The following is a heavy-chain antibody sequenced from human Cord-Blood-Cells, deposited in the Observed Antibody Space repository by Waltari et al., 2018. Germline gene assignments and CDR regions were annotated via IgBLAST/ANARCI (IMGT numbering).Heavy chain of an antibody. CDR3: ARGVAGGLYSSSSYYYYYMDV. J-gene: IGHJ6*03. CDR2: ISAYNGNT. Sequence: KKPGASVKVSCKASGYTFTSYGISWVRQAPGQGLEWMGWISAYNGNTNYAQKLQGRVTMTTDTSTSTAYMELRSLRSDDTAVYYCARGVAGGLYSSSSYYYYYMDVWGKGTTVTVSS. V-gene: IGHV1-18*04. D-gene: IGHD6-6*01. CDR1: GYTFTSYG.